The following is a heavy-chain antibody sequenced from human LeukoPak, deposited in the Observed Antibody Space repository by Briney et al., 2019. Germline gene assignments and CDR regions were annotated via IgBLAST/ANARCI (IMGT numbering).Heavy chain of an antibody. Sequence: SDPLSLMCTVSGRSIRSYYWLWLRQPPGKGLAWMGYIYYSGSTNYNPSLKSRVTIAVDTSKNQFSLKLSSVTAADTAVYYCPRETYYYDSSGYWTEYFQHWGQGTLVTVSS. CDR3: PRETYYYDSSGYWTEYFQH. CDR1: GRSIRSYY. V-gene: IGHV4-59*01. D-gene: IGHD3-22*01. J-gene: IGHJ1*01. CDR2: IYYSGST.